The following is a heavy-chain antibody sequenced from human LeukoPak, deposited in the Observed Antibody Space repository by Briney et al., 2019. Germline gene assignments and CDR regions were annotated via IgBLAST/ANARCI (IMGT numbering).Heavy chain of an antibody. J-gene: IGHJ4*02. Sequence: GGSLRLSCAVYGFTFSNSWMSWVRQAPGKGLEWVAGINKDGSDEYYVDFVKGRFTISRDNAKNSLYLQMNSLRVDDTAVYYCVRDRGYTSYDYWGQGTLVTVSS. V-gene: IGHV3-7*01. CDR1: GFTFSNSW. CDR3: VRDRGYTSYDY. CDR2: INKDGSDE. D-gene: IGHD5-18*01.